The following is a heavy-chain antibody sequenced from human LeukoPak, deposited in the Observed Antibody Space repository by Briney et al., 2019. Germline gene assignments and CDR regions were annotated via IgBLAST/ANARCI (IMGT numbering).Heavy chain of an antibody. J-gene: IGHJ4*02. D-gene: IGHD2-2*01. CDR1: GFTFDDYA. CDR3: VKADCSSTSCLTDS. CDR2: MNWDGVNT. Sequence: GGSLRLSCAASGFTFDDYAMHWVRQGPGKGLEWVSGMNWDGVNTDYADSVKGRFTISRENAQHSLYLQMSSLRPEDTALYYCVKADCSSTSCLTDSWGPGTPVIVSS. V-gene: IGHV3-9*01.